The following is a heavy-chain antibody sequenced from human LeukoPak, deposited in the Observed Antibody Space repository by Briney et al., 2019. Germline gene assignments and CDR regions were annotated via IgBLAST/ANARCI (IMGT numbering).Heavy chain of an antibody. V-gene: IGHV4-59*08. Sequence: SETLSLACTVSGGSITSYYWSWIRQPPGKGLEWIGYIYYSGSTNYNPSLKSRVTISVDTSKNQFSLKPSSVTAADTAVYYCARLAISSSWYQGYFDYWGQGTLVTVSS. CDR2: IYYSGST. J-gene: IGHJ4*02. CDR3: ARLAISSSWYQGYFDY. CDR1: GGSITSYY. D-gene: IGHD6-13*01.